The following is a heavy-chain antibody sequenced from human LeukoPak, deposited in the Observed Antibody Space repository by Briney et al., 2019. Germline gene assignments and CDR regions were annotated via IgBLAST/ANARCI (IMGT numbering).Heavy chain of an antibody. V-gene: IGHV1-69*17. J-gene: IGHJ4*02. CDR3: ATAHVGSIVGATGLGFDY. CDR2: VIPMFDVR. Sequence: ASVKVSCKASGGTLSSYALSWMRQAPGQGLEWMGRVIPMFDVRDYAEKFQGRITLTADTSTGMAYMELSSLTSDDTAVYYCATAHVGSIVGATGLGFDYWGQGTLVTVSS. CDR1: GGTLSSYA. D-gene: IGHD1-26*01.